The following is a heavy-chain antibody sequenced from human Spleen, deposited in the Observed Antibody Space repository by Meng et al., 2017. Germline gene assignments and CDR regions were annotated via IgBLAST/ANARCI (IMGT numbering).Heavy chain of an antibody. D-gene: IGHD2-15*01. J-gene: IGHJ4*02. CDR1: GYTFTNYA. CDR3: ARQEITGCSPY. V-gene: IGHV7-4-1*02. CDR2: INTNPGNP. Sequence: QVQVVQSGAEVKRPGASVKVSCKASGYTFTNYAMNWVRQAPGQGLEWMGWINTNPGNPTYAQGFTGRFVFSLDTSVSTAYLQISSLKADDTAVYYCARQEITGCSPYWGQGTLVTVSS.